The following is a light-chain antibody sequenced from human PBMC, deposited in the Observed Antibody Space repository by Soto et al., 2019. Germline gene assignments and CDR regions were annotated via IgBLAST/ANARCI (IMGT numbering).Light chain of an antibody. CDR1: QSIDSY. CDR2: VAS. J-gene: IGKJ1*01. Sequence: IQMTQSPSSLSASAGDRVTITCRASQSIDSYLNWYQQKPGKAPKLLMNVASSLQSGVPSRFSGSGFGTDFSLTISSLQPEDSATYYCQQSYIAPWTFGQGTKVDIK. CDR3: QQSYIAPWT. V-gene: IGKV1-39*01.